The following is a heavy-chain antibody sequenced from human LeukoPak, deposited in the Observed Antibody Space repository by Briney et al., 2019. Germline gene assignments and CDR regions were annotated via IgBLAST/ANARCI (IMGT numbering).Heavy chain of an antibody. Sequence: ASVKVSCKASGGTFSSYAISWVRQAPGQGLEWMGGIIPIFGTANYAQKFQGRVTITADESTSTAYMELSSLRSEDTAVYYCARGGRRRYSSSLHPFDYWGQGTLVTVSS. CDR3: ARGGRRRYSSSLHPFDY. D-gene: IGHD6-6*01. J-gene: IGHJ4*02. CDR2: IIPIFGTA. CDR1: GGTFSSYA. V-gene: IGHV1-69*13.